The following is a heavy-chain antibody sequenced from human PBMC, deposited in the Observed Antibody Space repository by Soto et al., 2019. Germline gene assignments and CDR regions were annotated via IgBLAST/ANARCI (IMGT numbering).Heavy chain of an antibody. CDR1: GGSISSSSYY. CDR3: ARRRGGDCYAFDY. J-gene: IGHJ4*02. D-gene: IGHD2-21*02. Sequence: PSETLSLTCTVSGGSISSSSYYWGWIRQPPGKGLEWIGSIYYSGSTYYNPSLKSRVTISVDTSKNQFSLKLSSVTAADTAVYYCARRRGGDCYAFDYWGQGTLVTVSS. V-gene: IGHV4-39*01. CDR2: IYYSGST.